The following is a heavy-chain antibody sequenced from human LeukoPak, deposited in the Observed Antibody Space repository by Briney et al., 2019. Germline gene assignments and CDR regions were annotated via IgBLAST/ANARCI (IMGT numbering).Heavy chain of an antibody. CDR1: GGSISSGGYY. Sequence: PSATLSLTCTVSGGSISSGGYYWSWIRQHPGKGLEGIGYIYYSGNTYYNPSLKSRVTISVDPSKNQFSLKLSSVTAADTAVYYCARGRDGYKDYWGQGTLVTASS. CDR2: IYYSGNT. D-gene: IGHD5-24*01. CDR3: ARGRDGYKDY. J-gene: IGHJ4*02. V-gene: IGHV4-31*03.